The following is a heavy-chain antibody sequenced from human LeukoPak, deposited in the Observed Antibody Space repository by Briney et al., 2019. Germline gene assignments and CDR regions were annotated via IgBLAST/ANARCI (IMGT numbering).Heavy chain of an antibody. CDR3: AREGSGIFAY. D-gene: IGHD6-25*01. V-gene: IGHV3-74*01. CDR2: INGDGSGT. Sequence: AGSLRLSCGAPGFTFSTYCMHWIRQAPGKGLVWISGINGDGSGTSNADSVNRRFTISKDNHKNTLSLQMTSLSAEDKAVYYCAREGSGIFAYWGQGPLVTVSS. J-gene: IGHJ4*02. CDR1: GFTFSTYC.